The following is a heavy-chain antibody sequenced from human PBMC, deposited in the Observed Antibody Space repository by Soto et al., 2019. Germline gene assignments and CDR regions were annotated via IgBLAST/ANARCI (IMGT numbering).Heavy chain of an antibody. D-gene: IGHD2-8*02. CDR3: ARDKITGLFDY. J-gene: IGHJ4*02. CDR2: INHSGST. Sequence: SETLSLTCAVYGGSFSGYYWTWIRQPPGTGLEWIGEINHSGSTNYNPSLKSRVTMSVDTSKNQFSLKLTSVTAADTAVYYCARDKITGLFDYWGQGTRVTSPQ. CDR1: GGSFSGYY. V-gene: IGHV4-34*01.